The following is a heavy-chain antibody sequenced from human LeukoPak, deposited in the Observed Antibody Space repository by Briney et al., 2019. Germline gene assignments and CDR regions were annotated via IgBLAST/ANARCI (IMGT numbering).Heavy chain of an antibody. CDR2: ISDDGSNK. D-gene: IGHD1-14*01. V-gene: IGHV3-30*04. Sequence: GRSLRLSCAASGFTFSSYTIHWVRQAPGTGLEWVAVISDDGSNKYYADSVKGRFTISRDNSKNTLYLQMNSLRAEDTAMYYCARDAAPLPENVDYRGRGTLVTVSS. CDR1: GFTFSSYT. J-gene: IGHJ4*02. CDR3: ARDAAPLPENVDY.